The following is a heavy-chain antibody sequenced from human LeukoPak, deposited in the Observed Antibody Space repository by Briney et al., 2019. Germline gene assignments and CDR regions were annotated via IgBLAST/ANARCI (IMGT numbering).Heavy chain of an antibody. D-gene: IGHD2-2*01. J-gene: IGHJ6*02. CDR1: GFTFNNYG. Sequence: GGSLRLSCAASGFTFNNYGMHWVRQAPGKGREGVAVISYHGSEKFYAESVKGRFTISRDNSKSTLYLQMNSLRAQDTALYYCAAVLPSASTGHYYGIDVWGQGTTVTVSS. V-gene: IGHV3-30*03. CDR3: AAVLPSASTGHYYGIDV. CDR2: ISYHGSEK.